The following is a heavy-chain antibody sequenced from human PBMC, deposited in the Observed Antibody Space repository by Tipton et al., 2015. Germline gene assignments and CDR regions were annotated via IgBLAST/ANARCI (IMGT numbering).Heavy chain of an antibody. V-gene: IGHV4-4*02. CDR1: GGSISSSKW. CDR2: LYHSGST. Sequence: TLSLTCAVSGGSISSSKWWSWLRQPPGKGLEWIGELYHSGSTNYNPSLKSRVAMSVDTSNNHFSLRLTSLTASDTAVYYCASLLLYGDYVHGLGYWGRGTLVTVSS. CDR3: ASLLLYGDYVHGLGY. J-gene: IGHJ4*02. D-gene: IGHD4-17*01.